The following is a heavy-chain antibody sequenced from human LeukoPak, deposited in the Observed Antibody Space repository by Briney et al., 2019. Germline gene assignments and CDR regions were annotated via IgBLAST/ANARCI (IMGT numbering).Heavy chain of an antibody. CDR2: INPNSGGT. CDR1: GYTFTGYY. CDR3: ARAKWLRPSDY. V-gene: IGHV1-2*02. J-gene: IGHJ4*02. Sequence: GASVKVSCKASGYTFTGYYMHWVRQAPGQGLEWMRWINPNSGGTNYARKFQGRVTMTRDTSISTAYMELSRLRSDDTAVYYCARAKWLRPSDYWGQGTLVTVSS. D-gene: IGHD5-12*01.